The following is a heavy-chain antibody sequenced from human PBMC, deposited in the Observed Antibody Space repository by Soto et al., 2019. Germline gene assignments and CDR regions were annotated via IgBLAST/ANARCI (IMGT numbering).Heavy chain of an antibody. Sequence: EVQLLESGGGLVKPGGSLGLSCAASGFTFSSYSMNWVRQAPGKGLEWVSSISRSSRYIYYADSVKGRFTISRDSAKNSLYLEMNSVRAEDTAVYYWERGDGAVSYYWHLNWFDRLGQGTLVAVSS. CDR3: ERGDGAVSYYWHLNWFDR. CDR2: ISRSSRYI. J-gene: IGHJ5*02. D-gene: IGHD3-10*01. CDR1: GFTFSSYS. V-gene: IGHV3-21*01.